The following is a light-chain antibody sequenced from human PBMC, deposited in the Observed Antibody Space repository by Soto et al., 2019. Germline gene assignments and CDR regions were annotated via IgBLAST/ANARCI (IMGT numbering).Light chain of an antibody. V-gene: IGLV2-14*01. CDR2: EVS. CDR3: SSYTSTLYV. J-gene: IGLJ1*01. Sequence: QSMRSPPASVPWSPGHLITISCTGTSSDVGGYNYVSWYQQHPGKAPKLMIYEVSNRPSGVSNRFSGSKSGNTASLTISGLQAEEEADYYCSSYTSTLYVFGTGTKITDL. CDR1: SSDVGGYNY.